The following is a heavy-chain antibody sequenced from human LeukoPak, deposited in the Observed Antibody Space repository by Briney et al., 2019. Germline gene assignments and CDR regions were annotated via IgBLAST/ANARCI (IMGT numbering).Heavy chain of an antibody. Sequence: GGSLRLSCATSGFTFSSYSMNWVRQAPGKGLEWVSSISSSSSYIYYADSVKGRFTISRDNAKNSLYLQMDSLRAEDTAVYYCARDSSSGGWFDPWGQGTLVTVSS. CDR2: ISSSSSYI. D-gene: IGHD6-13*01. CDR1: GFTFSSYS. J-gene: IGHJ5*02. CDR3: ARDSSSGGWFDP. V-gene: IGHV3-21*01.